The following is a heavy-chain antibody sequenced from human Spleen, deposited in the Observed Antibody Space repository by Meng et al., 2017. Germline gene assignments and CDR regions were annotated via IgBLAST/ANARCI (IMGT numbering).Heavy chain of an antibody. J-gene: IGHJ6*02. V-gene: IGHV1-2*06. D-gene: IGHD1-26*01. CDR2: INPNSGGT. Sequence: ASVKVSCKASGYTFTGYYMHWVRQAPGQGLEWMGRINPNSGGTNYAQKFQGRVTMTRDTSISTAYMELSRLRSDDTAVYYCARRAKWELPPKDYYYYGMDVWGQGTTATVSS. CDR1: GYTFTGYY. CDR3: ARRAKWELPPKDYYYYGMDV.